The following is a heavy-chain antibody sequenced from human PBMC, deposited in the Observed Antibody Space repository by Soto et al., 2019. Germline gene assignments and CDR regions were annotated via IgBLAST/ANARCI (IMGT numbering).Heavy chain of an antibody. CDR1: VVSRDTTSFY. D-gene: IGHD2-8*01. CDR3: ARLLTY. CDR2: VYSSGST. V-gene: IGHV4-39*01. Sequence: SETLSLTCSLSVGTVSVVSRDTTSFYWGWIRQPPGKGLQWVGSVYSSGSTYYNPSLKSRVTISVDTSKNQFFLKLTSVTAADTAVYYCARLLTYWGHGILVTVPQ. J-gene: IGHJ4*01.